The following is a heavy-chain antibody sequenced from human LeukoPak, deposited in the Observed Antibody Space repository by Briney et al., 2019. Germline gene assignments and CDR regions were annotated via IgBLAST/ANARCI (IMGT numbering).Heavy chain of an antibody. CDR2: ISSSSSTI. CDR3: ARVQSIRTVAGHFDY. Sequence: GGSLRLSCAASGFTFSSYSMDWVRQAPGKGLEWASYISSSSSTIYYADSVKGRFTISRDNAKNSLYLQMNSLRDEDTAVYYCARVQSIRTVAGHFDYWGQGTLVTVSS. CDR1: GFTFSSYS. J-gene: IGHJ4*02. V-gene: IGHV3-48*02. D-gene: IGHD6-19*01.